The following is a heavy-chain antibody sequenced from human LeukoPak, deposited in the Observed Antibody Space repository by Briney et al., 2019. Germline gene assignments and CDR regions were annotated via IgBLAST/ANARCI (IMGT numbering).Heavy chain of an antibody. V-gene: IGHV1-2*02. CDR3: ARDAPAWSRDY. CDR2: INPNSGGT. D-gene: IGHD2-8*02. Sequence: GASVKVSCKASGYTFTGYYMHWVRQAPGQGLEWMGWINPNSGGTNYAQKFQGRVTMSTDRSTNTAYMELRSLRSDDTAVFYCARDAPAWSRDYWGQGTLVTVSS. J-gene: IGHJ4*02. CDR1: GYTFTGYY.